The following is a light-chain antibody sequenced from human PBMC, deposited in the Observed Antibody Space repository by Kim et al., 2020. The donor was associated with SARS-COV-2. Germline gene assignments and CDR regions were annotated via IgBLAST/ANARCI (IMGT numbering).Light chain of an antibody. CDR1: QGISNS. V-gene: IGKV1-NL1*01. Sequence: SASVGDRVTLPCRASQGISNSLVWYQHKSGKAPNLLLYTPSTLHSGVPSRFSGSGSGTDYTLTISSLQPEDFATYYCQQYYSVPLTFGGGTKLEIK. J-gene: IGKJ4*01. CDR2: TPS. CDR3: QQYYSVPLT.